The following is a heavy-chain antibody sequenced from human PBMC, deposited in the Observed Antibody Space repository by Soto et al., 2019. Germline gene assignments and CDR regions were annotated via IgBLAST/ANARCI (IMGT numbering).Heavy chain of an antibody. Sequence: KTSETLSLTCAVYGGSFSCYYWSWIRQPPGKGLEWIGEINHSGSTNYNPSLKSRVTISVDTSKNQFSLKLSSVTAADTAVYYCARGLGSSGSYYFDYWGQGTLVTVSS. D-gene: IGHD6-19*01. V-gene: IGHV4-34*01. CDR2: INHSGST. J-gene: IGHJ4*02. CDR3: ARGLGSSGSYYFDY. CDR1: GGSFSCYY.